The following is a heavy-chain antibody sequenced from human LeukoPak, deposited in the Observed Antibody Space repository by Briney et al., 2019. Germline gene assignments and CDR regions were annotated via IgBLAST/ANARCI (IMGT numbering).Heavy chain of an antibody. D-gene: IGHD4-17*01. CDR3: ASLRTTVTSAAFDI. V-gene: IGHV4-59*08. CDR1: GGSINTYY. Sequence: PSETLSLTCTVSGGSINTYYWSWIRQPPGKGLEWIGYINYIGSTNYNPSLKSRVTISVDTSKNQFSLKLTSVTAADTAVYYCASLRTTVTSAAFDIWGQGTVVTVSS. J-gene: IGHJ3*02. CDR2: INYIGST.